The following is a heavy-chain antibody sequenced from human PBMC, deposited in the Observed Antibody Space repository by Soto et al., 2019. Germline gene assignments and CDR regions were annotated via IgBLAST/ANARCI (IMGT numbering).Heavy chain of an antibody. CDR2: VHYSGST. J-gene: IGHJ6*02. CDR1: GGSISNFY. V-gene: IGHV4-59*08. D-gene: IGHD2-8*01. CDR3: ARHNDAGGDRGGMDV. Sequence: QVQLQESGPGLVKPSETLSLTCTVSGGSISNFYWTWIRQPPGKGLEWIGNVHYSGSTNYNPPVKSRVTTSVDTAKNQLSLNLSSVTAADTAVYFCARHNDAGGDRGGMDVWGQGTTVTVSS.